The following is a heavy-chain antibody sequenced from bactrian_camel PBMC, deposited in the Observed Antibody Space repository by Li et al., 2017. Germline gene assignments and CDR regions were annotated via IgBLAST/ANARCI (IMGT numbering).Heavy chain of an antibody. CDR1: GYTVSSAY. D-gene: IGHD7*01. CDR3: RRRLHFCALFTGPPKLDGAT. Sequence: VQLVESGGGSVQAGGSLRLSCAASGYTVSSAYMGWFRQAPGKEREGVAAIYPSGETRWYADSVKGRFTISQDSAKRTVYLEMNNLQPDDTASTTVRRRLHFCALFTGPPKLDGATGAGDPGHRL. V-gene: IGHV3S40*01. J-gene: IGHJ4*01. CDR2: IYPSGETR.